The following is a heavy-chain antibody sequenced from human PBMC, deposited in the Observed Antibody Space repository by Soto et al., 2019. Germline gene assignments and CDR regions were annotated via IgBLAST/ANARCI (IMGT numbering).Heavy chain of an antibody. CDR2: INAGNGNT. Sequence: QVQLVQSGAEVKKPGASVKVSCKASGYTFTSYAMHWVRQAPGQRLEWMGWINAGNGNTKYSQKLQGRVTITRDTSASTAYMEMSSVRSEDTAVYYCARNPLGSGSYYAAPFDYWGQGTLVSVSS. D-gene: IGHD3-10*01. CDR1: GYTFTSYA. J-gene: IGHJ4*02. V-gene: IGHV1-3*01. CDR3: ARNPLGSGSYYAAPFDY.